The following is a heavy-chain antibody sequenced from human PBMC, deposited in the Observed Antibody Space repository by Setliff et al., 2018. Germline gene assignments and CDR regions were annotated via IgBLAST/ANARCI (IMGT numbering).Heavy chain of an antibody. D-gene: IGHD2-2*01. Sequence: GGSLRLSCAASGFTFSSYWMSWVRQPPGKGLEWVANIKQDGSEKYYVDSVKGRFTISRDNAKNSLYLQMNSLRAEDMALYYCAKGYCSSTSCYVDYWGQGTLVTVSS. CDR1: GFTFSSYW. CDR2: IKQDGSEK. CDR3: AKGYCSSTSCYVDY. V-gene: IGHV3-7*03. J-gene: IGHJ4*02.